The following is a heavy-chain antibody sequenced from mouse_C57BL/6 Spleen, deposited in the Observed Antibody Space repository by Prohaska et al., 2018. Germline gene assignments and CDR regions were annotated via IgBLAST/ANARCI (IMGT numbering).Heavy chain of an antibody. CDR3: ARDYGSSYYAMDY. J-gene: IGHJ4*01. CDR2: ISSGSSTI. V-gene: IGHV5-17*01. D-gene: IGHD1-1*01. Sequence: WVRQAPEKGLEWVAYISSGSSTIYYADTVKGRFTISRDNAKNTLFLRMTSLRSEDTAMYYCARDYGSSYYAMDYWGQGTSVTVSS.